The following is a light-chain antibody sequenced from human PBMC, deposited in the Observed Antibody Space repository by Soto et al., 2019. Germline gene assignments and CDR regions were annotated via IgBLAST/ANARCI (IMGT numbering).Light chain of an antibody. CDR2: EGS. V-gene: IGLV2-23*01. CDR3: CSYAGSNYV. J-gene: IGLJ1*01. Sequence: LTQPASVSGSPGQSITISCTGTSSDVGSYNPVSWYQQHPGKAPKLMIYEGSKRPSGVSNRFSGSKSGNTASLTISGLQAEDEADYYCCSYAGSNYVFGTGTKVTVL. CDR1: SSDVGSYNP.